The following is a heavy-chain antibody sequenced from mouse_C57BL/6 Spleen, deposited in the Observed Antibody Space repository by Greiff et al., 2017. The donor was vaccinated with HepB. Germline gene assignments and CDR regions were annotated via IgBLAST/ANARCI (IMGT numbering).Heavy chain of an antibody. Sequence: VQLKECGAELVKPGASVKLSCTASGFNIKDYYMHWVKQRTEQGLEWIGRIDPEDGETKYAPKFQGKATITADTSSNTAYLQLSSLTSEDTAVYYCASPSYYSNYYYAMDYWGQGTSVTVSS. CDR1: GFNIKDYY. D-gene: IGHD2-5*01. CDR3: ASPSYYSNYYYAMDY. V-gene: IGHV14-2*01. J-gene: IGHJ4*01. CDR2: IDPEDGET.